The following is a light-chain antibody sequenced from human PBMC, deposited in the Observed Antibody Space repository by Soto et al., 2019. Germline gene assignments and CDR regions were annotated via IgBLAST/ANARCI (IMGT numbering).Light chain of an antibody. CDR1: SSDVGGYNY. J-gene: IGLJ2*01. Sequence: QSALAQPASVSGSPGQSITISCTGTSSDVGGYNYVSWYQQHPGKAPKLIIYEVSNRPSGVSPRFSGSKSGNTASLTISGLHAEDEANYYCVSYTSSTTLVFGGGTKLTVL. V-gene: IGLV2-14*01. CDR3: VSYTSSTTLV. CDR2: EVS.